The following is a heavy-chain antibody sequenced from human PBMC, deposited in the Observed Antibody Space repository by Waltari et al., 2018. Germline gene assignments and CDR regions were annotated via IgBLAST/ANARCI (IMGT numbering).Heavy chain of an antibody. CDR1: GGSISSSSYY. J-gene: IGHJ4*02. CDR3: ASYYYDSSGRQDYFDY. CDR2: IYYSGST. D-gene: IGHD3-22*01. V-gene: IGHV4-39*01. Sequence: QLQLQESGPGLVKPSETLSLTCTVSGGSISSSSYYWGWIRQPPGKGLEWIGSIYYSGSTYSNPSLKSRVTISVDTSKNQFSLKLSSVTAADTAVYYCASYYYDSSGRQDYFDYWGQGTLVTVSS.